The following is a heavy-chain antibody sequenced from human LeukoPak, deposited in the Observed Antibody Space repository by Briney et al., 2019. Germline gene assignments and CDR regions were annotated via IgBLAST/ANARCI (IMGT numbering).Heavy chain of an antibody. CDR1: GFTFSSYA. Sequence: PGGSLRLSCAASGFTFSSYAMHWVRQAPGKGLEWVAVISYDGSNKYYADSVKGRFTISRDNSKNTLYLQMNSLRAGDTAVYYCARVGYSDAFDIWAKGQWSPSLQ. CDR2: ISYDGSNK. V-gene: IGHV3-30-3*01. J-gene: IGHJ3*02. CDR3: ARVGYSDAFDI. D-gene: IGHD5-18*01.